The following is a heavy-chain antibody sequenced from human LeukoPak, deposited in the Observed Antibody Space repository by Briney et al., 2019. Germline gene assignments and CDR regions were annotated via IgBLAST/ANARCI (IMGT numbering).Heavy chain of an antibody. J-gene: IGHJ4*02. V-gene: IGHV1-46*01. CDR2: INPSGGST. Sequence: ASVKVSCKASGYTFTGYYMHWVRQAPGQGLEWMGWINPSGGSTSYAQKFQGRVTMTRDTSTSTVYMELRSLRSEDSAVYYCARVRAGDSRDFDYWGQGTLVTVSS. CDR1: GYTFTGYY. CDR3: ARVRAGDSRDFDY. D-gene: IGHD6-13*01.